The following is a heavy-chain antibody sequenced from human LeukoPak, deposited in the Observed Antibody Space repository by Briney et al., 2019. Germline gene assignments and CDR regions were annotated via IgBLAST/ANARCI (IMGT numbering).Heavy chain of an antibody. V-gene: IGHV3-74*01. CDR2: INTDGSTT. Sequence: QPGGSLRLSCAASGFTFSSYWMHWVRQAPGKGLVWVSRINTDGSTTSYADSVKGRFTISRDNAKNTLYLQMNSLRAEDTAVYYCARDLPRVAVEPLDHWGQGTLVTVSS. J-gene: IGHJ5*02. D-gene: IGHD6-19*01. CDR1: GFTFSSYW. CDR3: ARDLPRVAVEPLDH.